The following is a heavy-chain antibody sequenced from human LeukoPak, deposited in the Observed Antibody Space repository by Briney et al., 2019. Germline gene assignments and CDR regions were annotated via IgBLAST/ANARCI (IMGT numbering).Heavy chain of an antibody. J-gene: IGHJ4*02. Sequence: PSETLSLTCTVSGGSISSSSYYWGWIRQPPGKGLEWIGSIYYSGSTYYNPSLKSRVTISVDTSNNQFSLKLSSVTAADTAVYYCARGYCSGGSCYLRRDYFDYWGQGTLVTVSS. CDR2: IYYSGST. V-gene: IGHV4-39*07. CDR1: GGSISSSSYY. CDR3: ARGYCSGGSCYLRRDYFDY. D-gene: IGHD2-15*01.